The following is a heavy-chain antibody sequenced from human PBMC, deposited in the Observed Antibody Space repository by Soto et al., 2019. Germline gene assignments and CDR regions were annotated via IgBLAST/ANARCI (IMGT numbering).Heavy chain of an antibody. Sequence: QVQLVESGGGVVQPGRSLRLSCAASGFTFSSYVMHWVRQAPGKGLEWVAVISYDGSNQYYADSVKGRFTISRDNSKNTLYLQMNSLRAEDTAVYYCARDVQVGNLLWSLPHDYWGQGNLGTVSS. V-gene: IGHV3-30-3*01. J-gene: IGHJ4*02. CDR3: ARDVQVGNLLWSLPHDY. CDR2: ISYDGSNQ. D-gene: IGHD3-10*01. CDR1: GFTFSSYV.